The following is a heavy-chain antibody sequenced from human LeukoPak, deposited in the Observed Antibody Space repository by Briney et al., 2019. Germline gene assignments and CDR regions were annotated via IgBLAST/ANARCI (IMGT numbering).Heavy chain of an antibody. Sequence: QPSETLSLTCTVSGDSISSYYWSWIRQPPGKGLEWIGYIYYSGSTNYNPSLRSRVTISVDTSKSQFSLNLSSVTAADTAVYYCARASDYGDHGGHYYYYGVDVWGQGTTVTVSS. CDR1: GDSISSYY. D-gene: IGHD4-17*01. J-gene: IGHJ6*02. CDR3: ARASDYGDHGGHYYYYGVDV. V-gene: IGHV4-59*01. CDR2: IYYSGST.